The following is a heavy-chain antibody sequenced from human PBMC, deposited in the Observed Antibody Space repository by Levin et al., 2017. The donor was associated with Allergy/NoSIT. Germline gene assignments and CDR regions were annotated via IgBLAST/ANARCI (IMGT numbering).Heavy chain of an antibody. CDR2: ISGRST. Sequence: GESLKISCAASGFTFTSYAMSWVRQAPGKGLEWVSAISGRSTYYADSVKGRFTISRDNSKNTLYLQMNSLRAEDTAVYYCAKESSGSYADYWGQGTLVTVSS. V-gene: IGHV3-23*01. J-gene: IGHJ4*02. CDR1: GFTFTSYA. CDR3: AKESSGSYADY. D-gene: IGHD1-26*01.